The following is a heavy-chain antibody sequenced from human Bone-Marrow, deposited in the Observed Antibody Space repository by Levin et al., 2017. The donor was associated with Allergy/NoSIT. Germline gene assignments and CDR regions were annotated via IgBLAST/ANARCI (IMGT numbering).Heavy chain of an antibody. V-gene: IGHV4-39*01. CDR1: GGSISTTKYY. CDR3: ARPAWELRVGATFDM. D-gene: IGHD1-26*01. J-gene: IGHJ3*02. CDR2: INYSGIT. Sequence: SETLSLTCTVSGGSISTTKYYWGWIRQPPGKGLQWIGSINYSGITYYNPSLQTRVTVSVDTSKNQFSLNLNSVTAADTAVYYCARPAWELRVGATFDMWGQGTMVTVSS.